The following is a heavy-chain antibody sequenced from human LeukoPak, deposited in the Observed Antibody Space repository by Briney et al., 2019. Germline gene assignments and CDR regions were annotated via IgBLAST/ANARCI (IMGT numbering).Heavy chain of an antibody. J-gene: IGHJ3*02. Sequence: SGPTLVNPTQTLTLTCTFSGFSLRTSGMCVSWIRQPPGKALEWLARIDWDDDKYYSTSLKTRLTISKDTSKNQVVLTMTNMDPVDTATYYCARGKYSSGDDAFDIWGQGTMVTVSS. CDR1: GFSLRTSGMC. CDR2: IDWDDDK. D-gene: IGHD6-19*01. V-gene: IGHV2-70*11. CDR3: ARGKYSSGDDAFDI.